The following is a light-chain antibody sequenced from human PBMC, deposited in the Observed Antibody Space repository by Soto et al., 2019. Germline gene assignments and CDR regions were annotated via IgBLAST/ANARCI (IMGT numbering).Light chain of an antibody. J-gene: IGKJ2*01. Sequence: DIQMTQSPSTLSASVGDRVTITCRASQSISSWLAWYQQKPGKAPMLLIYMASSLESGVSSRFSGSRSGTEFTLTISSLQCDGFATYYCQQYNSYPYTFGQGTKVDIK. CDR3: QQYNSYPYT. V-gene: IGKV1-5*03. CDR1: QSISSW. CDR2: MAS.